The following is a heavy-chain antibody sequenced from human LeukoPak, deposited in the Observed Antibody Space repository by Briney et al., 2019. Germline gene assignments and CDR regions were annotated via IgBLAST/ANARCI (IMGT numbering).Heavy chain of an antibody. CDR1: GYTLTELS. J-gene: IGHJ3*02. Sequence: ASVKVSCKVSGYTLTELSMHWVRQAPGKGLEWMGGFDPEGGETIYAQKFQGRVTMTEDTSTDTAYMELSSLRSEDTAVYYCAGYMIRGFNDAFDIWGQGTMVTVSS. CDR3: AGYMIRGFNDAFDI. CDR2: FDPEGGET. D-gene: IGHD3-22*01. V-gene: IGHV1-24*01.